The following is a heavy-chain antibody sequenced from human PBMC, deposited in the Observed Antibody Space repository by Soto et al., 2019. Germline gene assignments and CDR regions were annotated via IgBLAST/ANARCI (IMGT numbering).Heavy chain of an antibody. CDR3: ARLKARVYGGRTDAFDI. V-gene: IGHV1-46*01. Sequence: QVQLVQSGAEVKKPGASVKVSCKASGYTFTSYYMHWVRQTPGQWLEWLGIINPSGGSTSYAQKFQGRGNMARDTATGTVYMELSSLISEDTAVYYFARLKARVYGGRTDAFDIWGQGTMVTVSS. CDR1: GYTFTSYY. D-gene: IGHD4-17*01. J-gene: IGHJ3*02. CDR2: INPSGGST.